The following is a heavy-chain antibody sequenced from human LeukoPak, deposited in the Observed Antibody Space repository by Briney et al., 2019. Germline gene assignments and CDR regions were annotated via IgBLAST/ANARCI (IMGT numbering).Heavy chain of an antibody. CDR3: AIDASNCDLRSVYYDYYMDD. CDR1: GYTFTSYD. J-gene: IGHJ6*03. CDR2: MNPNSGNT. Sequence: GASVKVSCKASGYTFTSYDINWVRRATGQGLEWMGWMNPNSGNTGYAQKFQGRITITRNTSISTAYMELSSLRSEDTAVYYCAIDASNCDLRSVYYDYYMDDWGKGATVTVSS. D-gene: IGHD3-3*01. V-gene: IGHV1-8*03.